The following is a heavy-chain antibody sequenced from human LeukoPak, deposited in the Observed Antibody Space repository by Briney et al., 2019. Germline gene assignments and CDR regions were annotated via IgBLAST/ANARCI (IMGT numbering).Heavy chain of an antibody. D-gene: IGHD6-13*01. CDR3: ARARGRAAAGPFDY. Sequence: SETLSLTCTVSGGSISSYYWSWIRQPPGKGLEWIGYIYYSGGTNYNPSLKSRVTISVDTSKNQFSLKLSSVTAADTAVYYCARARGRAAAGPFDYWGQGTLVTVPS. J-gene: IGHJ4*02. V-gene: IGHV4-59*01. CDR2: IYYSGGT. CDR1: GGSISSYY.